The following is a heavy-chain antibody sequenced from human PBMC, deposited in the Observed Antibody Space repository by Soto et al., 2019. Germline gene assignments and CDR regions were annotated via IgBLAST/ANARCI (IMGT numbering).Heavy chain of an antibody. D-gene: IGHD2-15*01. J-gene: IGHJ1*01. V-gene: IGHV1-46*01. Sequence: ASVKVSCKASGYTFTSYYMHWVRQAPGQGLEWMGIINPSGGSTSYAQKFQGRVTMTRDTSTSTVYMELSSLRSEDTAVYYCARVAGVVVAATRRGYFQHWGQGTLVTVS. CDR2: INPSGGST. CDR3: ARVAGVVVAATRRGYFQH. CDR1: GYTFTSYY.